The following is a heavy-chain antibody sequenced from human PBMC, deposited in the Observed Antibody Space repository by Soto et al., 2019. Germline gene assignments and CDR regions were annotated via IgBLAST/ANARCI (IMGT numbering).Heavy chain of an antibody. V-gene: IGHV3-23*01. Sequence: EVQLLESGGGVVEPGGSLRLSCAASGFTFSNYAMSWVRQAPGKGLEWVSTINANDGGTYYADSAKGRFTVSRDNSKNTLFMQMNSLRAEDTAIYCCTILAAVQDYWGQGTLVIVSS. CDR3: TILAAVQDY. D-gene: IGHD6-13*01. CDR2: INANDGGT. CDR1: GFTFSNYA. J-gene: IGHJ4*02.